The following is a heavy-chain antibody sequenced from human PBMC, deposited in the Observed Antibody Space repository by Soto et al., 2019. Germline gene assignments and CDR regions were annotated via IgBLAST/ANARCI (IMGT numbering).Heavy chain of an antibody. Sequence: ASVKVSCKTSGYTFTAYGLAWLRQAPGQRPEWMGWVSTNDDRTNYAQKFRGRVTMTTDRSTTTTYMELRSLRADDTAVYYCTRELNNESSAYYSFAYWGQGTLVTVSS. CDR1: GYTFTAYG. CDR3: TRELNNESSAYYSFAY. V-gene: IGHV1-18*01. CDR2: VSTNDDRT. D-gene: IGHD3-22*01. J-gene: IGHJ4*02.